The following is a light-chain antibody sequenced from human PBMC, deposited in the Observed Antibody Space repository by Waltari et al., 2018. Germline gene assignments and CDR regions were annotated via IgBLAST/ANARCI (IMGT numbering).Light chain of an antibody. CDR1: QNLLHTNRYNY. Sequence: IVVTQSPLSLPVTPGEPASLSSRSRQNLLHTNRYNYLDWYLQKPEQPPQLLIFLGSNRASGVPDRFSGSGSGTEFTLKISRVEAEDVGVYYCMQALQSPWSFGQGTKVEIK. CDR3: MQALQSPWS. CDR2: LGS. J-gene: IGKJ1*01. V-gene: IGKV2-28*01.